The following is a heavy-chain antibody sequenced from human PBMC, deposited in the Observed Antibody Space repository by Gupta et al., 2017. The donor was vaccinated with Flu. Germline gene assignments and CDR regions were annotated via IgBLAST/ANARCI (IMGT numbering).Heavy chain of an antibody. V-gene: IGHV4-4*02. D-gene: IGHD2-2*01. J-gene: IGHJ3*02. CDR1: GGSISGSNW. Sequence: QVQLQESGPGLVKPSGTLSPTCAVPGGSISGSNWWRWVRPPPGTGLEWIGEIYHSGSTNYNPSLKSRVTISVDKSKNQFSLKLSSVTAADTAVYYCASIGSDCSSTSCPAGVVVTAIQDAFDIWGQGTMVTVSS. CDR3: ASIGSDCSSTSCPAGVVVTAIQDAFDI. CDR2: IYHSGST.